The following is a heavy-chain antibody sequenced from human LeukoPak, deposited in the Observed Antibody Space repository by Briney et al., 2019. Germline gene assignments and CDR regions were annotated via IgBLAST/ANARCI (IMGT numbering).Heavy chain of an antibody. CDR3: TTDPIVVVPAAIPGAFDI. J-gene: IGHJ3*02. CDR1: GFTFSNAW. Sequence: GGSLRLSCAASGFTFSNAWMSWVRQAPGKGLEWVGRIKSKTDGGTTDYAAPVKGRFTISRDDSKNTLYLQMNSLKTEDTAVYYCTTDPIVVVPAAIPGAFDIWGQGAVVTVSS. CDR2: IKSKTDGGTT. V-gene: IGHV3-15*01. D-gene: IGHD2-2*02.